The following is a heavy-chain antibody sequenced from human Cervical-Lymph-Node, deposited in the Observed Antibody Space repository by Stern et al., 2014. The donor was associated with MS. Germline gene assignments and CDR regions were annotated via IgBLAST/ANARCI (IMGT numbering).Heavy chain of an antibody. V-gene: IGHV4-59*01. CDR3: ARASDRYYYYGMDV. Sequence: HVQLQASAPGLATPSETLSLTCTVSGGSISSYYWSWIRQPPGKGLEWIGYIYYSGSTNYNPSLKSRVTISVDTSKNQFSLKLSSVTAADTAVYYCARASDRYYYYGMDVWGQGTTVTVSS. J-gene: IGHJ6*02. CDR1: GGSISSYY. CDR2: IYYSGST.